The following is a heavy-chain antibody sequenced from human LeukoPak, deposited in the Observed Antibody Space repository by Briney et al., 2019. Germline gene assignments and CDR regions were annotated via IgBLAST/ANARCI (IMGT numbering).Heavy chain of an antibody. D-gene: IGHD6-13*01. CDR2: IFYEGKT. Sequence: PSETLSLTCTVSDGSISAYYWSWIRQSPGKGLEWIGYIFYEGKTVYNPSLESRVTFSIGSPNNHFFLRMTSVTAADTAVYYCARDLRQQLVLSYYYYMDVWGKGTTVTVSS. CDR3: ARDLRQQLVLSYYYYMDV. CDR1: DGSISAYY. J-gene: IGHJ6*03. V-gene: IGHV4-59*12.